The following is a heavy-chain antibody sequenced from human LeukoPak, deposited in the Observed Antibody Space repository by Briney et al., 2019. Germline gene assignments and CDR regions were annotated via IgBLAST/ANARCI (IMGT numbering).Heavy chain of an antibody. V-gene: IGHV3-23*01. D-gene: IGHD6-13*01. J-gene: IGHJ4*02. CDR2: ISGSGDST. Sequence: LTGGSLRLSCAASGFTFSSYAMSWVRQAPGKGLEWVSTISGSGDSTYYADSVKGRFTISRDNSKNTLYLQMNSLRAEDTAVYYCAKADSSSCYNTYVDYWGQGTLVTVSS. CDR1: GFTFSSYA. CDR3: AKADSSSCYNTYVDY.